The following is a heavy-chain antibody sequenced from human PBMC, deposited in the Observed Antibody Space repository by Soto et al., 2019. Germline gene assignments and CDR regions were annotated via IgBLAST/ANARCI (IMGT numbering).Heavy chain of an antibody. CDR2: MTGDGRTT. CDR1: GFTFGDYW. Sequence: PGGSLRLSCAASGFTFGDYWMHWVRQPPGKGPEWVSRMTGDGRTTQYADSVKGRFTASRDNAKSTLYLQMNSLRAGDTAVYYCATAEVDYWGPGTLVTVSS. CDR3: ATAEVDY. J-gene: IGHJ4*02. V-gene: IGHV3-74*03.